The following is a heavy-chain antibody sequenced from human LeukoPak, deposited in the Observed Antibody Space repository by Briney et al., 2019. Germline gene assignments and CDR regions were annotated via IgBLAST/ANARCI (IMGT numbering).Heavy chain of an antibody. Sequence: TSETLSLTCAVYGGSFSGYYWTWIRQPPGRGLEWIGEINHSGSTTSNPSLNNRVTISVDTSKNQFSLKLTSVTAADTAVYYCARPRYGSGSLDSSGQGTLVTVSS. V-gene: IGHV4-34*01. J-gene: IGHJ4*02. CDR3: ARPRYGSGSLDS. CDR2: INHSGST. D-gene: IGHD3-10*01. CDR1: GGSFSGYY.